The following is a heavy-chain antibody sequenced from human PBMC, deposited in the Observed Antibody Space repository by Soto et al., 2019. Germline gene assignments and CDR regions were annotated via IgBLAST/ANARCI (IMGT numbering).Heavy chain of an antibody. V-gene: IGHV3-33*01. CDR2: IWYDGSNK. CDR1: GFTFSSYG. D-gene: IGHD4-17*01. J-gene: IGHJ3*02. Sequence: LSCAPSGFTFSSYGMHWARQAPGKGLEWVAVIWYDGSNKVYADSVKGRFTISRDNSKNTLYLQMNSLRAEDTAVYYCARDLSGDYGALDTWGQGTMVTVSS. CDR3: ARDLSGDYGALDT.